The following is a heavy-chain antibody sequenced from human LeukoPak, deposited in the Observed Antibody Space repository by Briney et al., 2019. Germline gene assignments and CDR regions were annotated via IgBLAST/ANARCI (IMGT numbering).Heavy chain of an antibody. CDR3: ARRGSGSYTVYHYMDV. V-gene: IGHV3-30*03. CDR1: GFTFSSYG. Sequence: GRSLRLSCAASGFTFSSYGMHWVRQAPGKGLEWVAVISYDGSNKYYADSVKGRFTISRDNAKNSLYLQMNSLRAEDTAVYYCARRGSGSYTVYHYMDVWGKGTTVTVSS. CDR2: ISYDGSNK. D-gene: IGHD3-10*01. J-gene: IGHJ6*03.